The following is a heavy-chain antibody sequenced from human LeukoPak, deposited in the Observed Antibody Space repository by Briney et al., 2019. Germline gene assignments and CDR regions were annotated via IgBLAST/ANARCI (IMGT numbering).Heavy chain of an antibody. CDR3: ATSSLRLGELSPFDY. V-gene: IGHV4-39*01. Sequence: PSETLSLTCTVSGGSISTSNYYWGWIRQPPGKGLEWIGNIFYSGSTYYNPSLKSRVTISVDTSKNQFSLKLSSVTAADTAVYYCATSSLRLGELSPFDYWGQGTLVTVSS. D-gene: IGHD3-16*02. CDR1: GGSISTSNYY. CDR2: IFYSGST. J-gene: IGHJ4*02.